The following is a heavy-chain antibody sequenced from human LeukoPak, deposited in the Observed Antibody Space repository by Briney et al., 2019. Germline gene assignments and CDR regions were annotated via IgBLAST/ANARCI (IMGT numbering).Heavy chain of an antibody. CDR2: IYSGGST. D-gene: IGHD3-22*01. J-gene: IGHJ4*02. CDR3: ARGQYYDGSGYRGFFDS. Sequence: GGSLRLSCSASGFTFSGNAMHWVRQAPGKGLEWVSVIYSGGSTYYADSVKGRFTISRDNSQNTLYVQMNSLRGEDTAVYYCARGQYYDGSGYRGFFDSWGQGTLVTVSS. CDR1: GFTFSGNA. V-gene: IGHV3-53*01.